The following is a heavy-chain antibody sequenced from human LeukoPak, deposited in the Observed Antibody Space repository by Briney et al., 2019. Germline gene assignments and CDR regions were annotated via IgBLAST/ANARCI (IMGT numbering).Heavy chain of an antibody. CDR3: AAEAAYYYDSRDAFDV. CDR1: GFTFTSSA. CDR2: IVVGSCNT. D-gene: IGHD3-22*01. J-gene: IGHJ3*01. Sequence: GASVKVSCKATGFTFTSSAVQWVRQARGQRLEWIGWIVVGSCNTNYAQKLQERVTITRDMSTSLVYMELSSLRSEDTAVYYCAAEAAYYYDSRDAFDVWGQGTMVTVSS. V-gene: IGHV1-58*01.